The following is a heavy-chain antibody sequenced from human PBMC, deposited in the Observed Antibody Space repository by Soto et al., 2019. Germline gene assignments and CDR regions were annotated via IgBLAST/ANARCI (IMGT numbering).Heavy chain of an antibody. V-gene: IGHV4-59*01. CDR1: GGSISSYY. J-gene: IGHJ6*03. CDR3: ARSYRRYCSGGSCYSYYYYYMDV. Sequence: QVQLQESGPGLVKPSETLSLTCTVSGGSISSYYWSWIRQPPGKGLEWLGYIYYSGSTNYNPSLTIRITISVDTSKNQFSLKLSSVTAADTAVYYCARSYRRYCSGGSCYSYYYYYMDVWGKGTTVTVSS. CDR2: IYYSGST. D-gene: IGHD2-15*01.